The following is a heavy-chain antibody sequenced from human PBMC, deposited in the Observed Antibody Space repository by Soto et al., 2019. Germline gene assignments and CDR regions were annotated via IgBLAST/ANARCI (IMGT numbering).Heavy chain of an antibody. V-gene: IGHV1-18*01. Sequence: QVQLVQSGAEVKKPGASVKVSCKASGYTFASYAISWMRQAPGQGREWMGWISAYNGNTNYAQKLPGRVTMTTDTPTRTAYMELRSLRVDDTDVYYCARDPPPPDYWGQGTLVNVSP. CDR1: GYTFASYA. CDR2: ISAYNGNT. CDR3: ARDPPPPDY. J-gene: IGHJ4*02.